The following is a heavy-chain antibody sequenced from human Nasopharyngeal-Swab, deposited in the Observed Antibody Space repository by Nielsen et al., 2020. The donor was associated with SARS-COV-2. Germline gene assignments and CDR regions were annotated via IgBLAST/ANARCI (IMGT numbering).Heavy chain of an antibody. CDR1: GFTFSSYA. J-gene: IGHJ6*03. CDR3: AKPGSGYYYYYYYMDV. CDR2: ISGSGGST. D-gene: IGHD1-14*01. Sequence: GESLKISCAASGFTFSSYAMSWVRQAPGKGLEWVSAISGSGGSTYYADSVKGRFTISRDNSKNTLYLQMNSLRVDDTAVYYCAKPGSGYYYYYYYMDVWGKGTTVTVSS. V-gene: IGHV3-23*01.